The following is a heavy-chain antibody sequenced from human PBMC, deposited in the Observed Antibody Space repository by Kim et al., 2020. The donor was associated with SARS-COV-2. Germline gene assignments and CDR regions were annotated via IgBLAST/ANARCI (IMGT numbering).Heavy chain of an antibody. J-gene: IGHJ4*02. CDR2: FDPEDGET. V-gene: IGHV1-24*01. CDR3: ATAGGDIVATIGSLDY. CDR1: GYTLTELS. D-gene: IGHD5-12*01. Sequence: ASVKVSCKVSGYTLTELSMHWVRQAPGKGLEWMGGFDPEDGETFYAQKFQGRVTMTEDTSTDTAYMELSSLRSEDTAVYYCATAGGDIVATIGSLDYWGQGTLVTVSS.